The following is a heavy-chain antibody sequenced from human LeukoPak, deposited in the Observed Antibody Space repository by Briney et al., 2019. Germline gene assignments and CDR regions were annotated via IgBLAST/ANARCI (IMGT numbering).Heavy chain of an antibody. J-gene: IGHJ4*02. CDR2: ICWDDDK. V-gene: IGHV2-5*02. CDR3: AHSQYYYDSSGYSIFDD. D-gene: IGHD3-22*01. CDR1: GFSLDTGGVG. Sequence: SGPTLLHPPQTLTLTCTFSGFSLDTGGVGVGWIRQPPGKALEWLALICWDDDKRYSPSLKNRLTITKDTSKNQVVLTMTNMDPVDTATYYCAHSQYYYDSSGYSIFDDWGQGTLVTVSS.